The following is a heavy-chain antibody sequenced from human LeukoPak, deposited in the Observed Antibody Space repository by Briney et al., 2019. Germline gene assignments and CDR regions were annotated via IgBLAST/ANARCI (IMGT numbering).Heavy chain of an antibody. CDR1: GGTFISYA. J-gene: IGHJ3*02. V-gene: IGHV1-69*13. D-gene: IGHD4-17*01. Sequence: ASVKVSCKASGGTFISYAISWVRQAPGQGLEWMGGIIPIFGTANYAQKFQGRVTITADESTSTAYMELSSLRSEDTAVYYCARSRPSTTVVTLDFDAFDIWGQGTMVTVSS. CDR2: IIPIFGTA. CDR3: ARSRPSTTVVTLDFDAFDI.